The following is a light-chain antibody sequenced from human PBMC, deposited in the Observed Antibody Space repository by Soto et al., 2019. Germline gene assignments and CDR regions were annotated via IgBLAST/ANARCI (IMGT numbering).Light chain of an antibody. Sequence: ILMTQSPSSLSASVGDRVTITCRASQGIKNDLGWYQQKPGKAPKLLIYAASSLQSGVPSRFSGSGSGTDFTLTISSLQPDDFATYYCLQDYTYPLTFGQGTKVDIK. J-gene: IGKJ1*01. V-gene: IGKV1-6*01. CDR3: LQDYTYPLT. CDR1: QGIKND. CDR2: AAS.